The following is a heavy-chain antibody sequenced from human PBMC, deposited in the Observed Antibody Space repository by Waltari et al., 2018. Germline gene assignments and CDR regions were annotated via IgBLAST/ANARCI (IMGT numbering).Heavy chain of an antibody. J-gene: IGHJ6*02. Sequence: EVQLVESGGGLIQPGGSLRLSCAASGFTVSSNYMSWVRQAPGKGLEWVSVIYSGGSTYYADSVKGRFTISRDNSKNTLYLQMNSLRAEDTAVYYCARDSSGGHYYYYGMDVWGQGTTVTVSS. CDR1: GFTVSSNY. D-gene: IGHD6-19*01. CDR2: IYSGGST. CDR3: ARDSSGGHYYYYGMDV. V-gene: IGHV3-53*01.